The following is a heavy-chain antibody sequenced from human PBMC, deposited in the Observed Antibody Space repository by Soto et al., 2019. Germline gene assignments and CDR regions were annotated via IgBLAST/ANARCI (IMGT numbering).Heavy chain of an antibody. CDR2: IYYSGST. D-gene: IGHD3-10*01. CDR1: GGSISSYY. V-gene: IGHV4-59*01. CDR3: ASLYGSGSYFGY. J-gene: IGHJ4*02. Sequence: PSETLSLTCTVSGGSISSYYWSWIRQPPGKGLEWIGYIYYSGSTNYNPSLKSRVTISVDTSKNQFSLKLSSVTAADTAVYYCASLYGSGSYFGYWGQGTLVTVS.